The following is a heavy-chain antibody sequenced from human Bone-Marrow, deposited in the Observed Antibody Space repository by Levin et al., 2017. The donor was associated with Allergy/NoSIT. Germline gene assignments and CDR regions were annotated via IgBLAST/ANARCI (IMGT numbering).Heavy chain of an antibody. J-gene: IGHJ4*02. Sequence: GGSLRLSCEASGFTFSSYEMNWVRQAPGKGLEWVSYISRRYKIYYADSVRGRFTISRDNARNSLYLQLDSLRAEDTAIYYCARALRYLGQGTLVTVSS. CDR3: ARALRY. CDR2: ISRRYKI. CDR1: GFTFSSYE. V-gene: IGHV3-48*03.